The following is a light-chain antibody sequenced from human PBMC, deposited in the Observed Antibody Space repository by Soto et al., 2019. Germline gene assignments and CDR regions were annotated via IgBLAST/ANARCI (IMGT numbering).Light chain of an antibody. CDR2: GNS. CDR1: SSNIGAGYE. V-gene: IGLV1-40*01. J-gene: IGLJ1*01. CDR3: QSYDSRLSGYV. Sequence: QSVLTQPPSVSGAPGQRVTISCTGSSSNIGAGYEVHRYQQLPGTAPKLLIYGNSNRPSGVPDRFSGSKSGTSASLAIAGLQAEDEADYYCQSYDSRLSGYVFGTGTKVTVL.